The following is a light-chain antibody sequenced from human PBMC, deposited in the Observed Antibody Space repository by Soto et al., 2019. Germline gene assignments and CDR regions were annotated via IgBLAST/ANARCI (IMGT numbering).Light chain of an antibody. CDR3: QQSYNTPN. CDR2: AAS. Sequence: IQMTQSPSSLSVSVGDRVTITCRASQGIRNHLNWYLQKPGKAPKLLIYAASSLQSGVPSRFSGSGSGTDFTLTISSLQPEDSATYYCQQSYNTPNFGQGTRLEIK. J-gene: IGKJ5*01. V-gene: IGKV1-39*01. CDR1: QGIRNH.